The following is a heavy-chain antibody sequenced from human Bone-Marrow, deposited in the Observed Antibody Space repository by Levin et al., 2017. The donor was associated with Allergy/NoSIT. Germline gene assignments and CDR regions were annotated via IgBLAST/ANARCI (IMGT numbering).Heavy chain of an antibody. CDR1: GFTFSNAW. CDR3: TTYYKIEDDSGGPVDAFDI. V-gene: IGHV3-15*01. Sequence: GESLKISCAASGFTFSNAWMNWVRQAPGKGLEWVGHIKRKSDDGTRDYAAPVKGRFTISRDDSKNTLYLQMNSLKTEDTAVYYCTTYYKIEDDSGGPVDAFDIWGQGTMVIVSS. D-gene: IGHD4-23*01. CDR2: IKRKSDDGTR. J-gene: IGHJ3*02.